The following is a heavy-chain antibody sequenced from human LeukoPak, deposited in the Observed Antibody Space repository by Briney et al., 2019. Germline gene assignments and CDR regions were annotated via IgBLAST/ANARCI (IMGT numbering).Heavy chain of an antibody. Sequence: GGSLRLSCAASGFTFSSFAMGWVRQAPGKGLEWVSGISGSGGMTYSADSVKGRFSISRDNSNNTLYLQMNSLRAEDTAVYYCASATTVTDNDYWGQGTLVTVSS. CDR1: GFTFSSFA. D-gene: IGHD4-17*01. CDR3: ASATTVTDNDY. CDR2: ISGSGGMT. V-gene: IGHV3-23*01. J-gene: IGHJ4*02.